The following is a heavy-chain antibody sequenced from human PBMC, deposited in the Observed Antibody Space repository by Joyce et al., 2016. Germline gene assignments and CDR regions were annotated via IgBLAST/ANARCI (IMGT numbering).Heavy chain of an antibody. J-gene: IGHJ5*02. V-gene: IGHV4-30-2*01. CDR1: GGSISSGGYS. D-gene: IGHD2-2*01. CDR3: ARASEVNAYIWFDP. CDR2: IFHSGST. Sequence: QLQLQESGSGLVKPSQTLSLTCAVSGGSISSGGYSWSWIRQPPGRGLEWIGYIFHSGSTYYNPPLKTRVTISVDRSKNQFSLKLSSVTAADTAVYYCARASEVNAYIWFDPWGQGTLVTVSS.